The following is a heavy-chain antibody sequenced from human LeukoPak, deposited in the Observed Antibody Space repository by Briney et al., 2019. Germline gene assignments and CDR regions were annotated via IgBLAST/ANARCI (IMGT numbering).Heavy chain of an antibody. CDR2: IRYDGSNK. D-gene: IGHD3-3*01. CDR1: GFTFSSYG. CDR3: AKGSLRFSERLSTATPWYFDY. Sequence: GGSLRLSCAASGFTFSSYGMHWVRQAPGKGLGWVAFIRYDGSNKYYADSVKGRFTISRDNSKNTLYLQMNSLRAEDTAVYYCAKGSLRFSERLSTATPWYFDYWGQGTLVTVSS. J-gene: IGHJ4*02. V-gene: IGHV3-30*02.